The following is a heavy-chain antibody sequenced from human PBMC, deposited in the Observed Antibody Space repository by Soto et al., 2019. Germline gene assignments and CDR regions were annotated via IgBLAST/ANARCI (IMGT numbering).Heavy chain of an antibody. CDR2: IIPAFDAT. Sequence: QVQLVQSGAELRRPGSSVKVSCTASGGTFSTYDISWVRQAPGQGLEWMGGIIPAFDATKFAQKFQGRLTITADKSTGTVYMELSSLSSADTAVYYCARDRSSSWYNGTFYFDSWGQGTLVTVSS. CDR1: GGTFSTYD. CDR3: ARDRSSSWYNGTFYFDS. V-gene: IGHV1-69*06. D-gene: IGHD2-2*01. J-gene: IGHJ4*02.